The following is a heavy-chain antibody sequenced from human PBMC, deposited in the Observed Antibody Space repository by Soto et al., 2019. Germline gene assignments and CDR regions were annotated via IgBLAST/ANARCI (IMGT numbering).Heavy chain of an antibody. CDR1: GFTFSSYG. CDR2: IWYDGSNK. Sequence: GGSLRLSCAASGFTFSSYGMHWVRQAPGKGLEWVAVIWYDGSNKYCADSVKGRFTISRDNSKNTLYLQMDSLRAEDTAVYYCASVDTAMVTGDYWGQGTLVTVSS. J-gene: IGHJ4*02. D-gene: IGHD5-18*01. CDR3: ASVDTAMVTGDY. V-gene: IGHV3-33*01.